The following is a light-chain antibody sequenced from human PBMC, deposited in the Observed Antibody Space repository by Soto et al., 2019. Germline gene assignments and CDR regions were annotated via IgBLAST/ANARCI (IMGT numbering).Light chain of an antibody. J-gene: IGKJ3*01. CDR3: QQRSNWPVT. V-gene: IGKV3-11*01. Sequence: EIVLTQSPSTLSLSPGERATLSCRASQSVSSYLAWYQQKPGQAHRLLIYDASNRATGIPARFSGSGSGKDFTLTISSLEPEDVADYYCQQRSNWPVTFGPGTNVDIK. CDR2: DAS. CDR1: QSVSSY.